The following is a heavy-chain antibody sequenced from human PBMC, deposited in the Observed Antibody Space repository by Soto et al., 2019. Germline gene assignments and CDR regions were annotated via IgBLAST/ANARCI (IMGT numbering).Heavy chain of an antibody. CDR2: IYYSGST. CDR1: GGSISSGGYY. J-gene: IGHJ5*02. D-gene: IGHD3-10*01. Sequence: QVQLQESGPGLVKPSQTLSLTCTVSGGSISSGGYYWSWIRQHPGKGLEWIGFIYYSGSTYYNPSLKSRVTISVDTSKTQFSLKLSSVTAADTAVYYCARRGGSGSYYRFDPWGQGTLVTVSS. CDR3: ARRGGSGSYYRFDP. V-gene: IGHV4-31*03.